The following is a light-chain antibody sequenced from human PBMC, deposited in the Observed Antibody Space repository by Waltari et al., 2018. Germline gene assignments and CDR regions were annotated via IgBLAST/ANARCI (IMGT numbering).Light chain of an antibody. Sequence: EIVMTQSPATLSVSPGERATLPCRASQSVRNNLVWYQQKPGQAPRLLIYGASTRVTGIPARFSGSGYGTEFTLTISSLQSEDFAVYYCQQYNNWPPWTFGQGTKVEIK. CDR3: QQYNNWPPWT. CDR1: QSVRNN. CDR2: GAS. V-gene: IGKV3-15*01. J-gene: IGKJ1*01.